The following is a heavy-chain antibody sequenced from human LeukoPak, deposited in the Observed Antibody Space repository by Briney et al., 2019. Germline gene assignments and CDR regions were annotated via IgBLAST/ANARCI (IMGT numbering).Heavy chain of an antibody. CDR2: ISYDGSNK. CDR3: AKVRGWFGELFPPPDY. V-gene: IGHV3-30*18. Sequence: GGSLRLSCAASGFTFNSYGMHWVRQAPGRGLEWVAVISYDGSNKYYADSVKGRFTISRDNSKNTLYLQMNSLRAEDTAVYYCAKVRGWFGELFPPPDYWGQGTLVTVSS. J-gene: IGHJ4*02. CDR1: GFTFNSYG. D-gene: IGHD3-10*01.